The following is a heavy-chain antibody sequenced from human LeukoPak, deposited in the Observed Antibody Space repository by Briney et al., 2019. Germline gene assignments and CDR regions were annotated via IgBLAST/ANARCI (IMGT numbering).Heavy chain of an antibody. CDR3: AKEGQTPYSSKFSFDY. Sequence: GGSLRLSCAASGFTFSSYGMHWVRQAPGKGLEWVAVIWYDGSNKYYADSVKGRFIISRDNSKNTLYLQVNSLRTEDTAVYYCAKEGQTPYSSKFSFDYWGQGTLVTVSS. D-gene: IGHD6-13*01. CDR2: IWYDGSNK. J-gene: IGHJ4*02. V-gene: IGHV3-30*02. CDR1: GFTFSSYG.